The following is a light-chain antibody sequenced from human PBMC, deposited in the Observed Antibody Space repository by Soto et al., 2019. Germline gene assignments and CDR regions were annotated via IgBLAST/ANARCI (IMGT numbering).Light chain of an antibody. Sequence: DIQMTQSPSSLSASLGDRVTITCRASQSISSYLNWYQQKPGKAPKLLIYAASSLQSGVPSRFSGSGSGTDFTLTISSLQPEDFETYYCQQSYSNPRTFGQGTKVDIK. CDR2: AAS. J-gene: IGKJ1*01. CDR1: QSISSY. V-gene: IGKV1-39*01. CDR3: QQSYSNPRT.